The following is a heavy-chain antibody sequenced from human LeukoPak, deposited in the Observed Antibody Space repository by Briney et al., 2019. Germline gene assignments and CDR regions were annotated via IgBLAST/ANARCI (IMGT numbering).Heavy chain of an antibody. V-gene: IGHV3-23*01. CDR2: ISTSGGNT. D-gene: IGHD3-3*01. J-gene: IGHJ4*02. CDR1: GFTFSSYA. Sequence: GGSLRLSCAASGFTFSSYAMSWVRQAPGKGLEWVSGISTSGGNTYYADSVKGRFTISRDNSKNTLYLQMNSLRAEDTVVYYCAKAGAHYDFWSGHFDYWGQGTLVTVSS. CDR3: AKAGAHYDFWSGHFDY.